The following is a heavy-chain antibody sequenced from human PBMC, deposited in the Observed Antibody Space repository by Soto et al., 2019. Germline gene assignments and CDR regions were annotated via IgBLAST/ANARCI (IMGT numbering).Heavy chain of an antibody. Sequence: PSETLSLTCTVSGGSISSGDYYWSWIRQPPGKGLEWIGYIYYSGSTYYNPSLKSRVTISVDTSKNQFSLKLSSVTAADTAVYYCASLENYYDSSGETHRVYWGQGTLVTVSS. J-gene: IGHJ4*02. V-gene: IGHV4-30-4*01. CDR2: IYYSGST. CDR1: GGSISSGDYY. D-gene: IGHD3-22*01. CDR3: ASLENYYDSSGETHRVY.